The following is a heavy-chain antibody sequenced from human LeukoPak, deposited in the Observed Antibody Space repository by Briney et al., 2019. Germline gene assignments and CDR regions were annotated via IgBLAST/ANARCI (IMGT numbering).Heavy chain of an antibody. D-gene: IGHD3-10*01. Sequence: PSETLSLTCAVYGGSFSDYYWSRIRQPPGKGLEWIGEINHSGSTTNYNPSLKNRVTISVDTSKKQFSLKLSSVTAADTAVYYCARRRWGYGSGSYDYWGQGTLVTVSS. CDR3: ARRRWGYGSGSYDY. V-gene: IGHV4-34*01. CDR2: INHSGSTT. CDR1: GGSFSDYY. J-gene: IGHJ4*02.